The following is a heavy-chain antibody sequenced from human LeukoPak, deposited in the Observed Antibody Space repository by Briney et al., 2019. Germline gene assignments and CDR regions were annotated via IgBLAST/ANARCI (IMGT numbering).Heavy chain of an antibody. CDR1: GYTFTSYY. J-gene: IGHJ4*02. V-gene: IGHV1-46*01. Sequence: VASVKVSCKASGYTFTSYYMHWVRQAPGQGLEWMGIINPSGGRTSYTQKFQGRVTMTRDTSTSTVYMELSSLRSEDTAVYYCARDFDITRKTYYFDYWGQGTLVTVSS. D-gene: IGHD3-9*01. CDR3: ARDFDITRKTYYFDY. CDR2: INPSGGRT.